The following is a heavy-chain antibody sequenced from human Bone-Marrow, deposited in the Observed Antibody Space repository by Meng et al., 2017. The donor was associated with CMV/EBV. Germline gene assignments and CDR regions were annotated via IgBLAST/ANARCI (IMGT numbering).Heavy chain of an antibody. V-gene: IGHV3-30*02. CDR2: IRYDGSNK. D-gene: IGHD2-15*01. J-gene: IGHJ6*02. CDR3: AKDRGRSLSKLPRNYYGMDV. Sequence: SCKASGFTFSSYGMHWVRQAPGKGLEWVTFIRYDGSNKYYADSVKGRFTISRDNSKNTLYLQMNSLRAEDTAVYYCAKDRGRSLSKLPRNYYGMDVWGQGTTVTVSS. CDR1: GFTFSSYG.